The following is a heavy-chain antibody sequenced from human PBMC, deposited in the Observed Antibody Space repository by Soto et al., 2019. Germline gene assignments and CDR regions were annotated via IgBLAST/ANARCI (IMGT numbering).Heavy chain of an antibody. D-gene: IGHD3-10*01. V-gene: IGHV2-5*02. Sequence: SGPTLVNPTQTLTLTFTFSGFSLSTSGVGVGWIRQPPGKALEWLALIYWDDDKRYSPSLKSRLTITKDTSKNQVVLTMTNMDPVDTATYYCAHSREIWFGELPSHNWSDPWGQGTLVTVSS. CDR3: AHSREIWFGELPSHNWSDP. CDR2: IYWDDDK. J-gene: IGHJ5*02. CDR1: GFSLSTSGVG.